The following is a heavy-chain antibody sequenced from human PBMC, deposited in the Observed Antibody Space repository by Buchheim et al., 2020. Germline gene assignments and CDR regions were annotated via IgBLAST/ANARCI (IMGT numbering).Heavy chain of an antibody. Sequence: QVQLVESGGGVVQPGRSLRLSCAASGFTFSSYAMHWVRQAPGKGLEWVAVISYDGSNKYYADSGKGRFTISRDNSKNTVYLQMNSMRAEDTAVYYCARETQDFIVVVTAGLDYWGQGTL. CDR2: ISYDGSNK. CDR1: GFTFSSYA. J-gene: IGHJ4*02. CDR3: ARETQDFIVVVTAGLDY. D-gene: IGHD2-21*02. V-gene: IGHV3-30-3*01.